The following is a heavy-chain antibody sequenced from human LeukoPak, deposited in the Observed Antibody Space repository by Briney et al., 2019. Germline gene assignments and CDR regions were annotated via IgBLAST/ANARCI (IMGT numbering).Heavy chain of an antibody. Sequence: PSETLSLTCTVSGGSISSSYWSWIRQPAGKGLEWVGRIYTSGSTDYNPSLKSRVTMSLDTSKNQFSLKLSSVTAADTAVYYCARHSKYYYDSSGSYVGYFQHWGQGTLVTASS. CDR3: ARHSKYYYDSSGSYVGYFQH. D-gene: IGHD3-22*01. CDR2: IYTSGST. CDR1: GGSISSSY. V-gene: IGHV4-4*07. J-gene: IGHJ1*01.